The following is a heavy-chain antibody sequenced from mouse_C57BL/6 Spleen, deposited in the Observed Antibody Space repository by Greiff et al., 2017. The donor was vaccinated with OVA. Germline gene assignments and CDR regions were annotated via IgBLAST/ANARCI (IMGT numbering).Heavy chain of an antibody. CDR2: IDPETGGT. Sequence: QVQLQQSGAELVRPGASVTLSCKASGYTFTDYEMHWVKQTPVHGLEWIGAIDPETGGTAYNQKFKGKAILTADKSSSTAYMELRSLTSEDSAVYYCTRSKYSGYFDYWGQGTTLTVSS. D-gene: IGHD3-2*02. CDR1: GYTFTDYE. V-gene: IGHV1-15*01. J-gene: IGHJ2*01. CDR3: TRSKYSGYFDY.